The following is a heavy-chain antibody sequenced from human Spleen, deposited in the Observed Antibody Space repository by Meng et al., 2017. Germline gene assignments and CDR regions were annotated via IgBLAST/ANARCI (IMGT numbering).Heavy chain of an antibody. J-gene: IGHJ5*02. Sequence: ETLSLTCAASGFTFDDYGMSWVRQAPGKGLEWVSGINWNGGSTGYADSVKGRFTISRDNAKNSLYLQMNSLRAEDTALYYCARDAYMVRGATTPLSWFDPWGQGTLVTVSS. CDR3: ARDAYMVRGATTPLSWFDP. D-gene: IGHD3-10*01. CDR2: INWNGGST. V-gene: IGHV3-20*04. CDR1: GFTFDDYG.